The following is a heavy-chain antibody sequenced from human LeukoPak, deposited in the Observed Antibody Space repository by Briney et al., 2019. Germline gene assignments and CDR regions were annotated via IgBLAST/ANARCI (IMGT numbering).Heavy chain of an antibody. Sequence: GRSLRLSCAESGFTFSIYGMHWVRQAPGKGLEWVAVIWYDGSNKYYADSVKGRFTISRDNSKNTLYLQMNSLRAEDKAVYYCARDSGMDVWGQGTTVTVSS. J-gene: IGHJ6*02. CDR3: ARDSGMDV. V-gene: IGHV3-33*01. CDR1: GFTFSIYG. CDR2: IWYDGSNK.